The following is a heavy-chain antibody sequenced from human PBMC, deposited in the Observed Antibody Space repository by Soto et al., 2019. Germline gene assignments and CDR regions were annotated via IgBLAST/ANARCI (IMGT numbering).Heavy chain of an antibody. CDR2: ISAYNGNT. CDR3: ATEASSGYYVR. CDR1: GYTFTSYG. V-gene: IGHV1-18*01. Sequence: ASVKVSCKASGYTFTSYGISWVRQAPGQGLEWMGWISAYNGNTNYAQKLQGRVTMTTDTSTSTAYMELSSLRSEDTAVYYCATEASSGYYVRWGQGTLVTVSS. D-gene: IGHD3-22*01. J-gene: IGHJ4*02.